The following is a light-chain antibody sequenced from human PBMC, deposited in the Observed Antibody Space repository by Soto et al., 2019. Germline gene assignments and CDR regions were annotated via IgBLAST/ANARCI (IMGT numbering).Light chain of an antibody. J-gene: IGLJ1*01. CDR2: EVS. CDR3: CSYAGSSTPVI. V-gene: IGLV2-23*02. CDR1: SSDVGSYNL. Sequence: QSALTQPASVSGSPGQSITISCTGTSSDVGSYNLVSWYQQHPGKAPKLMIYEVSKRPSGVSNRFSGSKSGNTASLTISGLQAEDEADYYCCSYAGSSTPVIFGTGNKLTVL.